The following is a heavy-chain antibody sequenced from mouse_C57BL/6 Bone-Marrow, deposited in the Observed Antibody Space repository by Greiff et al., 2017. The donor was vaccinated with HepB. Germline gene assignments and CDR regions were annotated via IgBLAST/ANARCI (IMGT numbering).Heavy chain of an antibody. CDR3: TRDPPPTAMDY. CDR1: GFTFSSYA. J-gene: IGHJ4*01. CDR2: ISSGGDYI. Sequence: DVHLVESGEGLVKPGGSLKLSCAASGFTFSSYAMSWVRQTPEKRLEWVAYISSGGDYIYYADTVKGRFTISRDNARNTLYLQMSSLKSEDTAMYYCTRDPPPTAMDYWGQGTSVTVSS. V-gene: IGHV5-9-1*02.